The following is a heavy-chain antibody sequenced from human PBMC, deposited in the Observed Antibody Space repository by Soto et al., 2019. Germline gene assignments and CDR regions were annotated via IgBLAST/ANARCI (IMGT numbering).Heavy chain of an antibody. CDR3: AGHGGYSY. D-gene: IGHD4-17*01. V-gene: IGHV3-23*01. CDR2: FSGSGDDT. Sequence: EVQLSESGGGLVQPGGSLRLSCAATGFTLRTNGMSWVRQAPGKGLEWVSSFSGSGDDTWYAASLKGRFTIYRDNSKNTLYLQMNSLRAEDTALYYCAGHGGYSYLGQGTLVTVSS. J-gene: IGHJ4*02. CDR1: GFTLRTNG.